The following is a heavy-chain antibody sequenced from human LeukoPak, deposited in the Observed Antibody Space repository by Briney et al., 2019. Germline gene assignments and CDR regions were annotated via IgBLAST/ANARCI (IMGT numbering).Heavy chain of an antibody. Sequence: GGSLRLSCAASGFTFSSCAMSWVRQAPGKGLEWVSAISGSGGSTYYADSVKGRFTVSRDNSKNTLYLQMNSLRAEDTAVYCCAKDGPVSMVAPIDYWGQGTLVTVSS. CDR3: AKDGPVSMVAPIDY. CDR2: ISGSGGST. V-gene: IGHV3-23*01. CDR1: GFTFSSCA. J-gene: IGHJ4*02. D-gene: IGHD3-3*02.